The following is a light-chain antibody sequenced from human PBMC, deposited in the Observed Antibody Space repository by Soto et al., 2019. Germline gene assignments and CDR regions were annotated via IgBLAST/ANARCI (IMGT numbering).Light chain of an antibody. CDR1: GSNIGNNY. CDR3: GTWDNSLSVVYV. Sequence: QSVLTQPPSVSAAPGQKVTISCSGSGSNIGNNYVSWYQHLPGTAPRLLIYDNSERPSGIPERFSGSKSGTSATLGITGLQTGDEADYYCGTWDNSLSVVYVFGNGTKLTVL. CDR2: DNS. J-gene: IGLJ1*01. V-gene: IGLV1-51*01.